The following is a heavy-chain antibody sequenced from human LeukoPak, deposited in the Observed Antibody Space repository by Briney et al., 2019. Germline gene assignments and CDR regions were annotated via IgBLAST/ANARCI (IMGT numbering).Heavy chain of an antibody. CDR3: VRDANWGTDALDI. V-gene: IGHV6-1*01. J-gene: IGHJ3*02. Sequence: SQTLSLTCAISGDSVSFKSDVWNWIRQSPLRGLEWLGRAYYRSQCTYDYATSVNTLLTIITATPKNHVSLQLNSVTLEDRVCYYCVRDANWGTDALDIWGQGTMVTVSS. CDR2: AYYRSQCTY. D-gene: IGHD7-27*01. CDR1: GDSVSFKSDV.